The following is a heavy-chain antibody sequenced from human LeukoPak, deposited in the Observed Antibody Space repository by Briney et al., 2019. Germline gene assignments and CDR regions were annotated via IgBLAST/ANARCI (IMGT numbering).Heavy chain of an antibody. CDR3: ASHYYGSGTAYNWFDP. Sequence: SQTLSLTCTVSGGSISSGDYYWSWIRQPPGKGLEWIGYIYYSGSTYYNPSLKSRVTISVDTSKNQFSLKLSSVTAADTAVYYCASHYYGSGTAYNWFDPWGQGTLVTVSS. V-gene: IGHV4-30-4*01. CDR2: IYYSGST. CDR1: GGSISSGDYY. D-gene: IGHD3-10*01. J-gene: IGHJ5*02.